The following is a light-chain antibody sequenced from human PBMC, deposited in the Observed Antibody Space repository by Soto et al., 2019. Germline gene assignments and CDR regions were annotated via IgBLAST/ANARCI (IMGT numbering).Light chain of an antibody. CDR2: DVT. J-gene: IGLJ1*01. CDR3: CSYAGIYSYV. CDR1: SSVVGGYSY. V-gene: IGLV2-11*01. Sequence: QSVLTQPHSVSGAPGQSVTISCTGTSSVVGGYSYVSWYQQHPGKAPQLIIYDVTERPSGVPDRFSGSKSGNTASLTISGFQAEDEADYYCCSYAGIYSYVFGIGAKVTV.